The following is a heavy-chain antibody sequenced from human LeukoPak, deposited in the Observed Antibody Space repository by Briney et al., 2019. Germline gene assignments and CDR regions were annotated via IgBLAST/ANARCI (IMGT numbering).Heavy chain of an antibody. D-gene: IGHD3-9*01. CDR2: ISSSSSYI. CDR3: ARDLRNDILTGSFDY. V-gene: IGHV3-21*01. CDR1: GFTFSSYS. Sequence: GGSLRLSCAASGFTFSSYSMNWVRQAPGKGLEWVSSISSSSSYIYYADSVKGRFTISRDNAENSLYLQMNSLRAEDTAVYYCARDLRNDILTGSFDYWGQGTLVTVSS. J-gene: IGHJ4*02.